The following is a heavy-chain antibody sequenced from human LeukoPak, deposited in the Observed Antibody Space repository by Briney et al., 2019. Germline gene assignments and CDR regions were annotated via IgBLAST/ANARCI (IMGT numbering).Heavy chain of an antibody. D-gene: IGHD3-10*01. J-gene: IGHJ6*04. CDR1: GYTFTSYG. CDR2: ISAHNGDT. CDR3: ARTFGEVYFYCGMDV. Sequence: ASVKVSCKASGYTFTSYGISWVRQAPGQGLEWMGWISAHNGDTNYAQNLQGRVTMTTDTSTSTAYMELRSLRSDDTAVFYCARTFGEVYFYCGMDVWGKGTTVTVSS. V-gene: IGHV1-18*01.